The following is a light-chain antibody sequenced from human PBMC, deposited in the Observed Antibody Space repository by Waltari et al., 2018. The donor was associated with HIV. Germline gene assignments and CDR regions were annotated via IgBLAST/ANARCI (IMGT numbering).Light chain of an antibody. Sequence: QSALTQPASVSGSPGQSITISCTGASAYNYVSWYQQLPGKAPTLIIYRVSDRPSGVSYRFSGSKSGNTASLTSSGVQADDEADYYCSSYTSTNTLFGGGTKLTVL. CDR3: SSYTSTNTL. J-gene: IGLJ2*01. CDR1: SAYNY. CDR2: RVS. V-gene: IGLV2-14*03.